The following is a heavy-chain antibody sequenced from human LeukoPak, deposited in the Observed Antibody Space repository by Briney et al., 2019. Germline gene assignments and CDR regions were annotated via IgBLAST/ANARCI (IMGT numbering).Heavy chain of an antibody. J-gene: IGHJ6*03. CDR2: MNPNSGNT. CDR3: ARVGDCSRTSCYTYYYYYYMDV. D-gene: IGHD2-2*02. Sequence: ASVKVSCKASGYTFTRYDINWVRQATGQGLEWMGWMNPNSGNTGYAQKFQGRVTMTRNTSISTAYMELSSLRSEDTAVYYCARVGDCSRTSCYTYYYYYYMDVWGKGTTVTISS. CDR1: GYTFTRYD. V-gene: IGHV1-8*01.